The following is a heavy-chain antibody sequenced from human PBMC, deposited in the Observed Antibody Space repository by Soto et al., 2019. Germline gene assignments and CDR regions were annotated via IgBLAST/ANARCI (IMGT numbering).Heavy chain of an antibody. CDR3: ARAGGYRGYDLI. D-gene: IGHD5-12*01. J-gene: IGHJ4*02. Sequence: PSETLSLTCSVSGGSVTSDSYYWNWIRQPPGKGLEWIGYINDSGRTNYNTSLRTRVNILVDKSKNQFSLRLNSVTATDTAVYYCARAGGYRGYDLIWSQGTLVTVSS. V-gene: IGHV4-61*01. CDR2: INDSGRT. CDR1: GGSVTSDSYY.